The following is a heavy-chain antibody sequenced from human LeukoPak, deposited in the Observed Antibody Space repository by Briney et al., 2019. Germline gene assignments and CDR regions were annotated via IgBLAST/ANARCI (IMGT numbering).Heavy chain of an antibody. CDR1: GLTFSSYG. D-gene: IGHD4-23*01. V-gene: IGHV3-30*18. CDR3: AKLTGSYGGNSKTAEGSDFDY. CDR2: ISYDGSNK. J-gene: IGHJ4*02. Sequence: QAGGSPRLSCAASGLTFSSYGMHWVRQAPGKGLEWVAVISYDGSNKYYADSVKGRFTISRDNSKNTLYLQMNSLRAEDTAVYYCAKLTGSYGGNSKTAEGSDFDYWGQGTLVTVSS.